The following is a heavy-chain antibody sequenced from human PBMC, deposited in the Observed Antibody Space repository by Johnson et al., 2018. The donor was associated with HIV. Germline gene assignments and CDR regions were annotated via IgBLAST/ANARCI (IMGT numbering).Heavy chain of an antibody. CDR3: AREHRADESFDL. V-gene: IGHV3-11*01. CDR2: ISGSGGST. Sequence: QVQLVESGGGLVKPGGSLRLSCGASGFTFSDSYMNWIRQAPGKGLEWVSAISGSGGSTYYADSVKGRFTISRDNAKNSLYLQMNSLRAEDTALYYCAREHRADESFDLWGQGTMVTVSS. CDR1: GFTFSDSY. D-gene: IGHD1-14*01. J-gene: IGHJ3*01.